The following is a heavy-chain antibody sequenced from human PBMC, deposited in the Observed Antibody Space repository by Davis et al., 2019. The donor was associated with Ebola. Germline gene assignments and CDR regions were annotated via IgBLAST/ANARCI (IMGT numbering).Heavy chain of an antibody. CDR2: IIPILGIA. CDR3: ARGRYSSSWQINYYGMDV. CDR1: AGTFSSYA. J-gene: IGHJ6*02. Sequence: AASVKVSCKASAGTFSSYAISWVRQAPGQGLEWMGRIIPILGIANYAQKFQGRVTITADKSTSTAYMELSSLRSEDTAVYYCARGRYSSSWQINYYGMDVWGQGTTVTVSS. V-gene: IGHV1-69*04. D-gene: IGHD6-13*01.